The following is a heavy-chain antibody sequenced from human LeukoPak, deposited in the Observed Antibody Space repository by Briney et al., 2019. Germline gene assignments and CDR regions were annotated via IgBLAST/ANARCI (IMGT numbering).Heavy chain of an antibody. CDR1: GFTVSSNY. CDR3: ASGEQQLVVDY. J-gene: IGHJ4*02. D-gene: IGHD6-13*01. V-gene: IGHV3-53*01. Sequence: GGSLRLSCAASGFTVSSNYMSWVRQAPGKGLEWVSVIYSGGSTYYADSVKGRFTISRDNSKNTLYLQMNSLRAEDTAVYYCASGEQQLVVDYWGQGTLVTVSS. CDR2: IYSGGST.